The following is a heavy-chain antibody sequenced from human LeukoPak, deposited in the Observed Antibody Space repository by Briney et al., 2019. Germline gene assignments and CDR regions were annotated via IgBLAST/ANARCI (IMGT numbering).Heavy chain of an antibody. CDR3: ARGTTYYDSSGYYYDY. Sequence: PGGSLRLSCAASGFTFSSYSMNWVRQAPGKGLEWVSCISSSSTIYYADSVKGRFTISRDNAKNSLYLQMNSLRAEDTAVYYCARGTTYYDSSGYYYDYWGQGTLVTVSS. CDR1: GFTFSSYS. V-gene: IGHV3-48*04. J-gene: IGHJ4*02. D-gene: IGHD3-22*01. CDR2: ISSSSTI.